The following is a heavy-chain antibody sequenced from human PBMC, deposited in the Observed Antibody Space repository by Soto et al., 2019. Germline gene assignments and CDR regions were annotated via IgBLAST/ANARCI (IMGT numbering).Heavy chain of an antibody. CDR2: IYSSGST. J-gene: IGHJ4*02. CDR1: GGSLRTGGSY. Sequence: QVQLQESGPGLVRPSETLSLTCDVSGGSLRTGGSYWGWIRQHPVKGLEWIGSIYSSGSTQYNPSLKTRVTISVNTSKNQTSLTQNSMTAADTAVYYSARGQRIATGWDNRWYFLDSWGQGTLVTVSS. D-gene: IGHD6-19*01. V-gene: IGHV4-31*11. CDR3: ARGQRIATGWDNRWYFLDS.